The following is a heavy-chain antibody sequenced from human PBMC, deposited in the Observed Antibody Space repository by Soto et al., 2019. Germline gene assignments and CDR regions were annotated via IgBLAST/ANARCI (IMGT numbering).Heavy chain of an antibody. CDR1: GYTFTSYD. V-gene: IGHV1-8*01. J-gene: IGHJ4*02. Sequence: QVQLVQSGAEVKKPGASVKVSCKASGYTFTSYDINWVRQATGQGLEWMGWMNPNSGNTGYTQKFQGRVTMTKNTSINKADMEVSSLRSEETAVYYCARCHGVAAGTTDFDYWGQGTLVTVSP. CDR2: MNPNSGNT. CDR3: ARCHGVAAGTTDFDY. D-gene: IGHD6-13*01.